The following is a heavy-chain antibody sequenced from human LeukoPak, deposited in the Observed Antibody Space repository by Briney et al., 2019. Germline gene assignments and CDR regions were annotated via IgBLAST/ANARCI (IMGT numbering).Heavy chain of an antibody. J-gene: IGHJ3*02. CDR2: IYTSGST. CDR3: AISLGVYSYGSTDAFDI. V-gene: IGHV4-4*07. Sequence: SETLSLTCAVSGGSVSSSTWSWIRQPPGKGLEWIGRIYTSGSTNYNPSLKSRVTMSVDTSKNQFSLKLSSVTAADTAVYYCAISLGVYSYGSTDAFDIWGQGTMVTVSS. D-gene: IGHD5-18*01. CDR1: GGSVSSST.